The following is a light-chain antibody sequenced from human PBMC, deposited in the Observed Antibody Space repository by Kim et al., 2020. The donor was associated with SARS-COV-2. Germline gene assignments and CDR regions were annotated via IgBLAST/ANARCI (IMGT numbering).Light chain of an antibody. Sequence: VALGQTVRITCQGDSRRSYYATWYQQKQGQAPIVVIYGKNNRPSGIPDRFSGSSSGNTASLTITGTQAGDEADYYCNSRDSNDNVVFGGGTQLTVL. CDR1: SRRSYY. CDR3: NSRDSNDNVV. J-gene: IGLJ3*02. CDR2: GKN. V-gene: IGLV3-19*01.